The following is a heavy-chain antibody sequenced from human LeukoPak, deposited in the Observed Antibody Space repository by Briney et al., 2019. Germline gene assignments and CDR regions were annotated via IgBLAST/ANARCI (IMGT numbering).Heavy chain of an antibody. CDR3: ARADILAGNGFDY. CDR1: GFTFSSYG. CDR2: IKQDGSEK. J-gene: IGHJ4*02. D-gene: IGHD3-9*01. Sequence: GGSLRLSCAASGFTFSSYGMSWVRQAPGKGLEWVANIKQDGSEKYYVDSVKGRFTISRDNAKNSLYLQMNSLRAEDTAVYYCARADILAGNGFDYWGQGTLVTVSS. V-gene: IGHV3-7*01.